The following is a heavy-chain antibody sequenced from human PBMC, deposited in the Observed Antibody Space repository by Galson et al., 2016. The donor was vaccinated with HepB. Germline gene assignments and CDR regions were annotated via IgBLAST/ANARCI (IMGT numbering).Heavy chain of an antibody. V-gene: IGHV3-33*01. J-gene: IGHJ6*03. CDR3: ARDYSRSGPMYSYYYMDV. CDR1: GFSFSTYG. Sequence: SLRLSCAASGFSFSTYGMHWVRQAPGKGLEWVAVIWHDGSIKYYGESVKGRFTISRDNSKNTLFLQMTALRVEGTAVYYCARDYSRSGPMYSYYYMDVWGKGTTVTVSS. D-gene: IGHD6-13*01. CDR2: IWHDGSIK.